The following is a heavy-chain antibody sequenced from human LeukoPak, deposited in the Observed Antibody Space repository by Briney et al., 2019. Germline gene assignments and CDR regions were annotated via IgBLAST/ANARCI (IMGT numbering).Heavy chain of an antibody. CDR1: GGSISNYY. CDR3: ARYCSTTTCYSPWFDP. D-gene: IGHD2-2*01. J-gene: IGHJ5*02. CDR2: IFYTGST. V-gene: IGHV4-59*08. Sequence: PSETLSLTCTVSGGSISNYYWTWIRQPPGKGLELIGYIFYTGSTTYNPSLKSRVTISVDTPKNQFSLKLSSVTAADTAVYYCARYCSTTTCYSPWFDPWGQGTLVTVSS.